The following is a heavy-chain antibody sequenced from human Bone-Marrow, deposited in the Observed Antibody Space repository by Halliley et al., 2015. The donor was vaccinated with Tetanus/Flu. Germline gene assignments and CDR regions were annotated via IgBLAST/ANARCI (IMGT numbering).Heavy chain of an antibody. Sequence: ILSYDGNVKHYADSVKGRFAISRDNSKSTLHLQMNSLSVLDTVLFYCSKDRRPTAGNGDYNMDFWGQGTTVTVSS. CDR2: LSYDGNVK. V-gene: IGHV3-30*18. J-gene: IGHJ6*02. CDR3: SKDRRPTAGNGDYNMDF. D-gene: IGHD6-13*01.